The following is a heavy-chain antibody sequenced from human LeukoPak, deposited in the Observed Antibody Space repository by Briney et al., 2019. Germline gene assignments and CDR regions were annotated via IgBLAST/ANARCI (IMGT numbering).Heavy chain of an antibody. J-gene: IGHJ1*01. D-gene: IGHD3-10*01. V-gene: IGHV4-59*01. CDR1: GGSISSYY. Sequence: SETLSLTCTVSGGSISSYYWSWIRQPPGKGLEWIGYIYYSGSTNYNPSLKSRVTISVDTSKNQFSLKLSSVTAADTAVYYCARGNGITAEYFQHWGQGTLVTVSS. CDR3: ARGNGITAEYFQH. CDR2: IYYSGST.